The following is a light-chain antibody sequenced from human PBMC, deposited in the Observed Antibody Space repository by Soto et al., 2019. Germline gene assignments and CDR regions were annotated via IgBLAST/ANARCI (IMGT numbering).Light chain of an antibody. V-gene: IGLV2-14*01. CDR2: DVS. J-gene: IGLJ2*01. Sequence: QSALTQPASVSGSPRQSITISCTGTSSDVGGYNYVSWYQQHPGKAPKLIIYDVSNRPSGVSNRCSGSKSGNTASLTISGLQAEDEADYYCSSYTTSSTIVVFGGGTQLTVL. CDR1: SSDVGGYNY. CDR3: SSYTTSSTIVV.